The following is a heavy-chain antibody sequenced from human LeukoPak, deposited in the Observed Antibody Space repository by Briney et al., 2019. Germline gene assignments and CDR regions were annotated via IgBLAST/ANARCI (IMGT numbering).Heavy chain of an antibody. CDR3: ARVRIAARPWNWFDP. J-gene: IGHJ5*02. CDR1: NYTFTSYG. Sequence: ASVKVSCKASNYTFTSYGISWVRQAPGQGLEWMAWINAYNGDTNYAQKLQGRVTLTTETSTSTAYMELRSLRSDDTAVYYCARVRIAARPWNWFDPWGQGTLVTVSS. V-gene: IGHV1-18*01. D-gene: IGHD6-6*01. CDR2: INAYNGDT.